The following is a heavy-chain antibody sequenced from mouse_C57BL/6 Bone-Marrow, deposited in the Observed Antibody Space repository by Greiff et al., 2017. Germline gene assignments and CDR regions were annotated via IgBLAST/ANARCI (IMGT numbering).Heavy chain of an antibody. J-gene: IGHJ1*03. V-gene: IGHV1-69*01. CDR3: AREDYWYFDV. Sequence: QVQLQQPGAELVMPGASVKLSCKASGYTFTSYWMHWVKQRPGQGLEWIGEIDPSDSYTNYNQKFKGKSTLTVDKSSSTAYMQLSSLTSEDSAVYYCAREDYWYFDVWGTGTTVTVSS. CDR1: GYTFTSYW. CDR2: IDPSDSYT.